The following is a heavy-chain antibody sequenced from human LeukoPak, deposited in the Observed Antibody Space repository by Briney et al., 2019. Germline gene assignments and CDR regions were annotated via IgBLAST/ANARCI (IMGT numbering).Heavy chain of an antibody. Sequence: ETLSLTCTVSGGSISSSRYYWGWIRQPPGKGLEWVSAISGSGGSTYYADSVKGRFTISRDNSKNTLHLQMNSLRAEDTAVYYCAKTGQWLLKGWGQGTLVTVSS. V-gene: IGHV3-23*01. CDR1: GGSISSSRYY. D-gene: IGHD3-22*01. CDR2: ISGSGGST. J-gene: IGHJ4*02. CDR3: AKTGQWLLKG.